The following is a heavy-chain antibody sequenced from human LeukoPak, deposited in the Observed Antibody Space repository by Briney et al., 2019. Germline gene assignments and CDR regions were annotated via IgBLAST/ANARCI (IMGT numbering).Heavy chain of an antibody. CDR1: GFTFSTYG. CDR2: ISYDGSNR. J-gene: IGHJ4*02. D-gene: IGHD3-22*01. CDR3: ARDRSYYDSSGYYPHYFDY. Sequence: GGSLRLSCAASGFTFSTYGMHWVRQAPGKGLEWVAVISYDGSNRYYADSVKGRFTTSRDNSKNTLYLQMNSLRAEDTAVYYCARDRSYYDSSGYYPHYFDYWGQGTLVTVSS. V-gene: IGHV3-30*04.